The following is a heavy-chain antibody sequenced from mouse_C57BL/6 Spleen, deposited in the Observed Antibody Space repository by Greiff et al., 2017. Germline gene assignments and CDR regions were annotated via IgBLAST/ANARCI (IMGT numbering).Heavy chain of an antibody. D-gene: IGHD1-1*01. CDR2: IDPSDSET. Sequence: QVQLQQPGAELVRPGSSVKLSCKASGYTFTSYWMHWVKQRPRQGLEWIGNIDPSDSETHYNQKFKDKATLTVDKSSSTAYMQLSSLTSEDSAVYYCALITTVVARDYFDYWGQGTTLTVSS. V-gene: IGHV1-52*01. CDR1: GYTFTSYW. J-gene: IGHJ2*01. CDR3: ALITTVVARDYFDY.